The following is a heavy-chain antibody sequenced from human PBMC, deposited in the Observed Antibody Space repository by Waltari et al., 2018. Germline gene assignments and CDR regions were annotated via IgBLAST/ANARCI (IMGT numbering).Heavy chain of an antibody. CDR3: ARLAVTTSTGWFDP. Sequence: QVQLQESGPGLVQPSETLSLTCTVSGGSISSYYWSWIRQPPGKGLEWIGYIYYSGSTNYNPSLKSRVTISVDTSKNQFSLKLSSVTAADTAVYYCARLAVTTSTGWFDPWGQGTLVTVSS. D-gene: IGHD4-17*01. J-gene: IGHJ5*02. V-gene: IGHV4-59*01. CDR2: IYYSGST. CDR1: GGSISSYY.